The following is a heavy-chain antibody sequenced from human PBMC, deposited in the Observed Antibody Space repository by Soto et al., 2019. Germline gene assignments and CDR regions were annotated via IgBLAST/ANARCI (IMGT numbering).Heavy chain of an antibody. CDR3: ARPSGSYGDYAWSLKY. V-gene: IGHV1-18*01. CDR2: ISAYSGDT. D-gene: IGHD4-17*01. J-gene: IGHJ4*02. Sequence: QVQLVQSGAEVKKPGASVKVSCKASGYTFTGYSVGWVRQAPGQGLEWMGWISAYSGDTYYTQRFQDRLTMTTDASTSTAYMELRSLISDDTAVYYCARPSGSYGDYAWSLKYWGQGTLVTVSS. CDR1: GYTFTGYS.